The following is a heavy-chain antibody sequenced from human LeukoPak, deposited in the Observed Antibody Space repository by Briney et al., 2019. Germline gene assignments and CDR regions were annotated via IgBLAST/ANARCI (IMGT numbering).Heavy chain of an antibody. CDR1: GGSISSFY. D-gene: IGHD5-24*01. V-gene: IGHV4-59*08. Sequence: SETLSLTCTVSGGSISSFYWSWIRQPPGQGLEWIGYIYYTGSTSYNPSLKGRVTISVDTSKNQFSLKLSSVTAADTAVYYCARLIFRDGLDYWGQGTLVTVSS. J-gene: IGHJ4*02. CDR2: IYYTGST. CDR3: ARLIFRDGLDY.